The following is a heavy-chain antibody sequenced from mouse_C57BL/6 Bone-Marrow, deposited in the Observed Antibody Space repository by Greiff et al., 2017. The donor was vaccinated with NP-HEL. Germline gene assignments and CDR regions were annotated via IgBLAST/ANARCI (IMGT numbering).Heavy chain of an antibody. D-gene: IGHD2-1*01. V-gene: IGHV2-4*01. CDR2: IWSGGST. J-gene: IGHJ1*03. CDR3: AKKEGYYGNYGDFDV. Sequence: VQRVESGPGLVQPSQSLSITCTVSGFSLTSYGVHWVRQPPGKGLEWLGVIWSGGSTDYNAAFISRLSISKDNSKSQVFFKMNSLQADDTAIYYCAKKEGYYGNYGDFDVWGTGTTVTVSS. CDR1: GFSLTSYG.